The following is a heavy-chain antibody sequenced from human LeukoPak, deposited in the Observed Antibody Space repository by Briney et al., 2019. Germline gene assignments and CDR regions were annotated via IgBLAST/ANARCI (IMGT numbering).Heavy chain of an antibody. J-gene: IGHJ4*02. CDR1: GGSFSGYY. V-gene: IGHV4-34*01. Sequence: SETLSLTCAVYGGSFSGYYWSWIRQPPGKGLEWIGEINHSGSTNYNPSLKSRVTISVDTSKNQFSLQLSSVTAADTAVYYCARGDSGSYLVPWGQGTLVTVSS. CDR3: ARGDSGSYLVP. CDR2: INHSGST. D-gene: IGHD1-26*01.